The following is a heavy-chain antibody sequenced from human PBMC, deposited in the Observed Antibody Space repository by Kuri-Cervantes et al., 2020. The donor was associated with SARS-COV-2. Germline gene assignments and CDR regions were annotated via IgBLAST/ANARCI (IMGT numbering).Heavy chain of an antibody. CDR2: INPNSGGT. CDR1: GYTFTGYY. D-gene: IGHD3-16*02. V-gene: IGHV1-2*04. J-gene: IGHJ3*02. CDR3: AGGRSWGYFWGTYRGGWDSFDI. Sequence: ASVKVSCKASGYTFTGYYMHWVRQAPGQGLEWMGWINPNSGGTNYAQKFQGWVTMTRDTSISTVYMELSRLRSDDTAVYYCAGGRSWGYFWGTYRGGWDSFDIWGQGTMVTVSS.